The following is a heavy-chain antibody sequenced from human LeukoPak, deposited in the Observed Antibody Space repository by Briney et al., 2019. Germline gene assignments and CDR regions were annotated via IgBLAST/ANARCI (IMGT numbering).Heavy chain of an antibody. CDR1: GGSFSGYY. D-gene: IGHD5-18*01. J-gene: IGHJ4*02. V-gene: IGHV4-34*01. CDR3: ARSGYSYGYRVSDY. CDR2: INHSGST. Sequence: KPSETLSLTCAVYGGSFSGYYWSWIRQPPGKGLELIGEINHSGSTNYNPSLKSRVIISVDTSKNQFSLKLSPVTAADTAVYYCARSGYSYGYRVSDYWGQGTLVTVSS.